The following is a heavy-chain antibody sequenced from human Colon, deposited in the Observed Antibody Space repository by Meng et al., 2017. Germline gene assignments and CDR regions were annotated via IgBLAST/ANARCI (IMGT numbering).Heavy chain of an antibody. D-gene: IGHD2-15*01. CDR1: GCSFSSNNAA. J-gene: IGHJ4*02. V-gene: IGHV6-1*01. Sequence: QLHPSRPGPVMPSPTLSLPGASHGCSFSSNNAACSWIRQSPSRGLEWLGRTYYRSKWYNYYAVSVKSRITVNPATSKNHFSLQLNSVTLESTAVYYCARWYSGRKIFDYWGQGTLVTVSS. CDR2: TYYRSKWYN. CDR3: ARWYSGRKIFDY.